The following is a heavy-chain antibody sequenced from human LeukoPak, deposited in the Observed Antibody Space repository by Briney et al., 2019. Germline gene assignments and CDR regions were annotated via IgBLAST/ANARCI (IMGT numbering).Heavy chain of an antibody. J-gene: IGHJ5*02. CDR3: ALAVAGGWFDP. V-gene: IGHV4-38-2*02. D-gene: IGHD6-19*01. CDR2: INHSGST. CDR1: GYSIISGYY. Sequence: PSETLSLTCTVSGYSIISGYYWDWIRQPPGKGLEWIGEINHSGSTNYNPSLKSRVTISVDTSKNQFSLKLSSVTAADTAVYYCALAVAGGWFDPWGQGTLVTVSS.